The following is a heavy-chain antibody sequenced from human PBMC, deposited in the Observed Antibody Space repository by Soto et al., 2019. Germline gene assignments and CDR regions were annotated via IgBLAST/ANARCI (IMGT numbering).Heavy chain of an antibody. CDR1: GFTFSSYG. V-gene: IGHV3-30*03. CDR2: ISYDGSNK. CDR3: YCLWFGEAGR. Sequence: QVQLVESGGGVVQPGRSLRLSCAASGFTFSSYGMHWVRQAPGKGLEWVAVISYDGSNKYYADSVKGRFTISRDNSKNTLYLQMNSLRAEDTAVYYCYCLWFGEAGRWGQGTLVTVSS. J-gene: IGHJ4*02. D-gene: IGHD3-10*01.